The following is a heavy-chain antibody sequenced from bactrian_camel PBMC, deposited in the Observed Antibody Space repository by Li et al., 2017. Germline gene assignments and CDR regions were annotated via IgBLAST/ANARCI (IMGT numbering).Heavy chain of an antibody. CDR3: AADRWGYCSGAMAY. V-gene: IGHV3S45*01. CDR1: GHSRGSNC. D-gene: IGHD5*01. Sequence: HVQLVESGGGSVQAGGSLRLSRKVSGHSRGSNCVGWYRLPPGRAPAEREGIAAIRRDGGETWYAASVKGRFTISKDNAQNILYLQMNSLQPEDTAMYYCAADRWGYCSGAMAYWGQGTQVTVS. CDR2: IRRDGGET. J-gene: IGHJ4*01.